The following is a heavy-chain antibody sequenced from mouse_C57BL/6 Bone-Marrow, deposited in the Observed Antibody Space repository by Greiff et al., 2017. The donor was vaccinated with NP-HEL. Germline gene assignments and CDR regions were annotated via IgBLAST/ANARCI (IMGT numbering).Heavy chain of an antibody. Sequence: VQLQQPGAELVRPGSSVKLSCKASGYTFTSYWMDWVKQRPGQGLEWIGNIYPSDSETHYNQKFKDKATLTVDKSSSTAYMQLSSLTSEDSAVYYGARGGNDQDWYFDVWGTGTTVTVSS. CDR1: GYTFTSYW. CDR3: ARGGNDQDWYFDV. D-gene: IGHD2-2*01. V-gene: IGHV1-61*01. CDR2: IYPSDSET. J-gene: IGHJ1*03.